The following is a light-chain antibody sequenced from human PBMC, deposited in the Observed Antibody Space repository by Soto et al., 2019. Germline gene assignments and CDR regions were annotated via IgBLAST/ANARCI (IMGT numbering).Light chain of an antibody. CDR3: QHSYTAPPFT. Sequence: DIQMTQSPSSLSASVGASVTITCRASQNIYNYLNWYQQKPGKAPRLLIYAASTLHSGVPSRFTGSGSGTDFSLTINGLQPEDFATYYWQHSYTAPPFTFGQGTRLEI. J-gene: IGKJ2*01. CDR1: QNIYNY. V-gene: IGKV1-39*01. CDR2: AAS.